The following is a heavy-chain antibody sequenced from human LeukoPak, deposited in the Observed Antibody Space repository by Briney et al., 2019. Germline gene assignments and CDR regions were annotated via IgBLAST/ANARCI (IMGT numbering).Heavy chain of an antibody. D-gene: IGHD6-13*01. J-gene: IGHJ4*02. Sequence: GGSLRLSRAASGFTYRSYSIHWVRQAPGKGLEWVSPISSRRSYIYYADSVKGRFTISRDNAKNSLYLQMNSLRAEDTAVYYCARVSGRIAAAGLIPLGYWGQGTRVTVSS. V-gene: IGHV3-21*01. CDR1: GFTYRSYS. CDR2: ISSRRSYI. CDR3: ARVSGRIAAAGLIPLGY.